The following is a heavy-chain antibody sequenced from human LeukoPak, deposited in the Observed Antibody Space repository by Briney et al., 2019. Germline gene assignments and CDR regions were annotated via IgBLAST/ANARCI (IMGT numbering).Heavy chain of an antibody. CDR1: GGSFSSEA. V-gene: IGHV1-69*05. Sequence: SVKVSCKAFGGSFSSEAISWVRQAPGQELEWMGGIIPIFGTANYAQKFQGRVTITTDESTSTAYMEVSSLRSEDTAVYYCGRKAGDCGANSCYSIDYWGQGTLVTVSS. J-gene: IGHJ4*02. CDR3: GRKAGDCGANSCYSIDY. CDR2: IIPIFGTA. D-gene: IGHD2-15*01.